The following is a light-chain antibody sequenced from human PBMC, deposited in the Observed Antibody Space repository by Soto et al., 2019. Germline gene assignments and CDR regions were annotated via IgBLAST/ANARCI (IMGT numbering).Light chain of an antibody. CDR1: SGDVGNYNS. CDR3: SSYRSTSTLEVL. CDR2: DVS. Sequence: QSVLTQPASVSGSPGQSITISCSGASGDVGNYNSVSWYQQHPGKAPKLLIYDVSNRSSGVSYRFSGSKSGNTASLTISGLQADDEANYYCSSYRSTSTLEVLFGGGTKVTVL. V-gene: IGLV2-14*01. J-gene: IGLJ2*01.